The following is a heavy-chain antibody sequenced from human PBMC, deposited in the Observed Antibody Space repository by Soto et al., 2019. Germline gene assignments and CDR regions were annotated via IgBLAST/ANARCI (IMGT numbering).Heavy chain of an antibody. Sequence: ASVKVSCKASGYTFTSYAMHWVRQAPGQRLEWMGWINAGNGNTKYSQKFQGRVTITRDTSASTAYMELSSLRSEDTAVYYCARGVMDYDSSGYPNYGMDVWGQGTTVTVSS. V-gene: IGHV1-3*01. CDR3: ARGVMDYDSSGYPNYGMDV. D-gene: IGHD3-22*01. CDR1: GYTFTSYA. CDR2: INAGNGNT. J-gene: IGHJ6*02.